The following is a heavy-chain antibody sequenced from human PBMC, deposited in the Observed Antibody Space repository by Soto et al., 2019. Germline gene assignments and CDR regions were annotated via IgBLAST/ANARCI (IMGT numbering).Heavy chain of an antibody. CDR3: ASDLVHSGYYYYGMDV. CDR2: INAGNGNT. CDR1: GYTFTSYA. V-gene: IGHV1-3*01. D-gene: IGHD3-10*01. Sequence: QVQLVQSGAEVKKPGASVKVSCKASGYTFTSYAMHWVRQAPGQRLEWMGWINAGNGNTKYSQKFQGRVTITRDTSASTAYLVLSSLRSADAAVYYCASDLVHSGYYYYGMDVWGQGTTVTVSS. J-gene: IGHJ6*02.